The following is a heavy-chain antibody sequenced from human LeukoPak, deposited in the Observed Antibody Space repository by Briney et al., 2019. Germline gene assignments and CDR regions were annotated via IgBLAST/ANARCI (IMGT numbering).Heavy chain of an antibody. J-gene: IGHJ4*02. CDR1: GFTFNNYA. V-gene: IGHV3-23*01. Sequence: PGGSLRLSCASSGFTFNNYAMTWVRQAPGKGLEWVLSITTSGGSTYCADSVKGRFTISRDNSKNTLYLQMSSLSDKAVAVCYCARDYPTSGIVTVFDYQGQGTLVTVSS. CDR2: ITTSGGST. D-gene: IGHD1-1*01. CDR3: ARDYPTSGIVTVFDY.